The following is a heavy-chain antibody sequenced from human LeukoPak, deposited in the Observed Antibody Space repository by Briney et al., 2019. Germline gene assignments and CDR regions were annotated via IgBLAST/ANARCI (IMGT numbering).Heavy chain of an antibody. V-gene: IGHV1-2*04. J-gene: IGHJ4*02. D-gene: IGHD1-26*01. CDR2: INPNSGGT. CDR3: ARDGSYYVPWNDY. CDR1: GYTFTGYY. Sequence: ASVKVSCKASGYTFTGYYMHWVRQAPGQGLEWMGWINPNSGGTNYAQKFQGWVTMTRDTSISTAYMELSRLRSDDTAVYYCARDGSYYVPWNDYWGQGTLVTVSS.